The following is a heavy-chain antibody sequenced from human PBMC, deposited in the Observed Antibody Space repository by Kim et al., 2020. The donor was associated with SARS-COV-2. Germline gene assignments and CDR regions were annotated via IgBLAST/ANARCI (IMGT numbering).Heavy chain of an antibody. V-gene: IGHV4-31*03. CDR3: ARVSSKSISSSWLDY. J-gene: IGHJ4*02. Sequence: SETLSLTCTVSGGSISSGGYYWSWIRQHPGKGLEWIGYIYYSGSTYYNPSLKSRVTISVDTSKNQFSLKLSSVTAADTAVYYCARVSSKSISSSWLDYWGQGTLVTVSS. D-gene: IGHD6-13*01. CDR2: IYYSGST. CDR1: GGSISSGGYY.